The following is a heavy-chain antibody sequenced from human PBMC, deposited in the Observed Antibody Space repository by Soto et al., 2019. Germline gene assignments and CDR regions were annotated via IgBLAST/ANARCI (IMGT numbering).Heavy chain of an antibody. CDR3: ARDDAPAGGYLDS. Sequence: PGGSLRLSCAASGFTFRNFGMTWVRQAPGQGPEWVSLVSGDGGSTIYLDSVGGRFTISRDNSKNTLYLQTDSLRAEDTAIYYCARDDAPAGGYLDSWGQGTLVTVYS. J-gene: IGHJ4*02. D-gene: IGHD2-15*01. CDR1: GFTFRNFG. CDR2: VSGDGGST. V-gene: IGHV3-23*01.